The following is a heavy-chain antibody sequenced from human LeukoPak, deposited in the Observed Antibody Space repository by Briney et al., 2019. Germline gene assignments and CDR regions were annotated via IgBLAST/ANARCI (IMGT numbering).Heavy chain of an antibody. CDR2: FSGSGGNT. D-gene: IGHD2-8*01. CDR3: ARNDRGALYDLDY. Sequence: GGSLRLSCAASGFTFSSYWMNWVRQAPGKGLEWVSVFSGSGGNTYYADSVKGRFTTSRDISKNTLYLQINSLRAEDTAVYYCARNDRGALYDLDYWGQGTLVTVSS. V-gene: IGHV3-23*01. CDR1: GFTFSSYW. J-gene: IGHJ4*02.